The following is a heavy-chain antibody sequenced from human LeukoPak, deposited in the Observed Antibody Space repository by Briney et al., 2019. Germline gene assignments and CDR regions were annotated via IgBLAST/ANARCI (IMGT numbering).Heavy chain of an antibody. V-gene: IGHV4-4*07. CDR2: IYTSGST. CDR1: GGSISSYY. CDR3: ARESSGWYDGPFDN. D-gene: IGHD6-19*01. J-gene: IGHJ4*02. Sequence: SETLSLTCTISGGSISSYYWSWIRQPAGKGLEWIGRIYTSGSTNYNPSHKSRVTMSVDTSKNQFSLRLSSVTAADTAVYYCARESSGWYDGPFDNWGQGTLVTVSS.